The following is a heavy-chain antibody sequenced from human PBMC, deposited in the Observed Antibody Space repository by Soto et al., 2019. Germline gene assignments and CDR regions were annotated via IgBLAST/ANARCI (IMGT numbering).Heavy chain of an antibody. J-gene: IGHJ4*02. V-gene: IGHV3-11*01. CDR1: GFTFSGYY. CDR2: ISGNGEVI. CDR3: ARDVDADFRTDFEC. Sequence: PGGSLRLSCAASGFTFSGYYIHWIRRAPGKGLEWISYISGNGEVIQYAASARGRFTISRDNAENSVYLEMESLRDEDTALYYCARDVDADFRTDFECWGRGTLVTVSS. D-gene: IGHD4-17*01.